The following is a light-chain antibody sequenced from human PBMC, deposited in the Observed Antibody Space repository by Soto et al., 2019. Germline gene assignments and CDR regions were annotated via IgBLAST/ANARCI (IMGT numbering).Light chain of an antibody. J-gene: IGLJ3*02. V-gene: IGLV2-8*01. CDR2: EVT. CDR1: SSDVGGYNY. Sequence: QPVLTQPPSASGSPGQSVTISCTGTSSDVGGYNYVSWYQQYPGRAPKLMIYEVTKRPSGVPDRLSGSKSGNTASLTVSGLQAEDEADYYCSSYAASNNFYFVFGGGTKLTVL. CDR3: SSYAASNNFYFV.